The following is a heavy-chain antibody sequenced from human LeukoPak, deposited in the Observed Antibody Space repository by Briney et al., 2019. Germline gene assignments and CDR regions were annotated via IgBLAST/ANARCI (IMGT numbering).Heavy chain of an antibody. CDR2: ISWNSGSI. V-gene: IGHV3-9*01. D-gene: IGHD1-1*01. J-gene: IGHJ4*02. Sequence: PGRSLRLSCAASGFTFDDYAMHWVRQAPGKGLEWVSGISWNSGSIGYADSVKGRFTISRDNAKNSLYLQMNSLRAEDTALYYYAKDRDWNDALDYWGQGTLVTVSS. CDR3: AKDRDWNDALDY. CDR1: GFTFDDYA.